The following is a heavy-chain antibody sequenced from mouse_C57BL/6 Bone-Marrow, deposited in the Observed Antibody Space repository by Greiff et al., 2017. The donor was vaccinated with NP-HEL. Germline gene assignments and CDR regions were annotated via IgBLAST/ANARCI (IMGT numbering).Heavy chain of an antibody. V-gene: IGHV5-4*03. D-gene: IGHD4-1*01. CDR3: ARGLGRNY. Sequence: DVKLVESGGGLVKPGGSLKLSCAASGFTFSSYAMSWVRQTPEKRLEWVATISDGGSYTYYPDNVKGRFTISRDNAKNNLYLQMSHLKSEDTAMYYCARGLGRNYWGQGTTLTVSS. J-gene: IGHJ2*01. CDR1: GFTFSSYA. CDR2: ISDGGSYT.